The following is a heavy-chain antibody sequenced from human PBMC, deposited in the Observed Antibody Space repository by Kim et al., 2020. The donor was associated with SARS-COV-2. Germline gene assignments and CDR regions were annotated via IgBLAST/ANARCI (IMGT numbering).Heavy chain of an antibody. J-gene: IGHJ4*02. Sequence: PSLQSRVTVEVETSKNQFSLKLSSVTAAYTAVYYCARATTTIFGVVSEFDYWGQGTLVTVSS. D-gene: IGHD3-3*01. V-gene: IGHV4-31*02. CDR3: ARATTTIFGVVSEFDY.